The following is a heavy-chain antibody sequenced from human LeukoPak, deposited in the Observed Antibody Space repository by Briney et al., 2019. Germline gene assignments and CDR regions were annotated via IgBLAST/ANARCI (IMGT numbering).Heavy chain of an antibody. CDR1: GFTFSSYA. Sequence: GGSLRLSCAASGFTFSSYAMHWVRQAPGKGLGWVAVISYDGSKEYYADSVKGRFTISRDNSKNTVDLQMNSLRAEDTAVYYCASGYWGGSCSGGSCYQRKYYYYGMDVWGQGTTVTVSS. CDR3: ASGYWGGSCSGGSCYQRKYYYYGMDV. CDR2: ISYDGSKE. V-gene: IGHV3-30-3*01. D-gene: IGHD2-15*01. J-gene: IGHJ6*02.